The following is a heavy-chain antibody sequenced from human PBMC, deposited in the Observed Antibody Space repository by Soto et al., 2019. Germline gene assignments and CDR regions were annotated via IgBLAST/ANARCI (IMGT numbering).Heavy chain of an antibody. D-gene: IGHD1-26*01. CDR2: IYASGNT. V-gene: IGHV4-4*07. CDR1: GGSMNSHS. Sequence: QVQLQESGPGLVKPSETLSLTCTVSGGSMNSHSWAWIRQPAGKTLGWIGRIYASGNTNYNPSLKSRVSMSVDTSKNQFTLKLNFVAAADTAVYYCARDREVGATSGSLEYWGQGTLVSVSS. J-gene: IGHJ4*02. CDR3: ARDREVGATSGSLEY.